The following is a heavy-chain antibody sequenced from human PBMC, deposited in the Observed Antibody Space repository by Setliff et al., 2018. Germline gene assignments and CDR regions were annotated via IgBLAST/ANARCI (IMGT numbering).Heavy chain of an antibody. CDR2: INHSGST. V-gene: IGHV4-34*01. J-gene: IGHJ4*02. Sequence: LSLTCAVYGGSFSGYYWSWIRQPPGKGLEWIGEINHSGSTNYNPSLKSRVTISVDTSKNQFSLRLSSVTAADTAMYYCARGRIQLWKYYFDYWGQGTLVTVSS. D-gene: IGHD5-18*01. CDR1: GGSFSGYY. CDR3: ARGRIQLWKYYFDY.